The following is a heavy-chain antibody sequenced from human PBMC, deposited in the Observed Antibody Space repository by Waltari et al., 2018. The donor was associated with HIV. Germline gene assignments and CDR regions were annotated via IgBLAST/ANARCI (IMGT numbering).Heavy chain of an antibody. CDR1: GCRFDDYT. D-gene: IGHD5-18*01. Sequence: EVQLEESGGALLQPGVSLRLSCAASGCRFDDYTMHWVRQAPGKGLEWVSLISWDGRNIQYADSVKGRFTVSRDNSKNSLSLQMNSLRTEDTALYYCAKGLPITFWGQGTTVTVSS. J-gene: IGHJ6*02. CDR2: ISWDGRNI. V-gene: IGHV3-43*01. CDR3: AKGLPITF.